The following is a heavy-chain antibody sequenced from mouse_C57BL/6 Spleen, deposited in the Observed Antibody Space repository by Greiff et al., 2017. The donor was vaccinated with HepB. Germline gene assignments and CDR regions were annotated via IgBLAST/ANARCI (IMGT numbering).Heavy chain of an antibody. J-gene: IGHJ2*01. Sequence: EVKLVESGGGLVKPGGSLKLSCAASGFTFSDYGMHWVRQAPEKGLEWVAYISSGSSTIYYADTVKGRFTISRDNAKNTLFLQMTSLRSEDTAMYYCASGGYYVSYFDYWGQGTTRTVSS. V-gene: IGHV5-17*01. CDR2: ISSGSSTI. CDR3: ASGGYYVSYFDY. CDR1: GFTFSDYG. D-gene: IGHD2-3*01.